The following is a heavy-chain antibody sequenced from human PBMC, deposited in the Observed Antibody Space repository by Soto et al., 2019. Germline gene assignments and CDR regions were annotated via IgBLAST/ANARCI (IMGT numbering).Heavy chain of an antibody. Sequence: SVKVSCKASGGTFSSYAISWVRQAPGQGLEWMGGIIPIFGTANYAQKFQGRVTITADESTSTAYMELSSLRSENTAVYYCARAPGEYCGGDCHLAFDIWGQGTMVTVSS. CDR2: IIPIFGTA. CDR1: GGTFSSYA. D-gene: IGHD2-21*02. J-gene: IGHJ3*02. V-gene: IGHV1-69*13. CDR3: ARAPGEYCGGDCHLAFDI.